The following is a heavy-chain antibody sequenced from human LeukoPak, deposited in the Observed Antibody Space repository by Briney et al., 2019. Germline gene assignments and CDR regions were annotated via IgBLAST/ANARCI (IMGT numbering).Heavy chain of an antibody. D-gene: IGHD2-2*01. CDR3: ARGAPRYCSSTSCYGGDY. Sequence: SETLSLTCAVYGGSFSGYYWSWIRQPPGKGLEWIGEINHSGSTNYIPSLKSRVTISVDTSKNQFSLKLSSVTAADTAVYYCARGAPRYCSSTSCYGGDYWGQGTLVTVSS. CDR2: INHSGST. CDR1: GGSFSGYY. J-gene: IGHJ4*02. V-gene: IGHV4-34*01.